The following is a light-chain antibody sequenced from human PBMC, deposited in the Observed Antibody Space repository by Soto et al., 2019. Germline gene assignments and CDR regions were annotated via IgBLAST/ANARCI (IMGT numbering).Light chain of an antibody. Sequence: EIVLTQSPGTLSLSPGERATLSCRASQSVSSSYLAWYQQKPGQAPRLLIYEASSRATGIPDRFSGSGSGTDFTLTISRLEPEDFAVYYCQQYGSSPWYTFGQGTNLEIK. CDR3: QQYGSSPWYT. CDR1: QSVSSSY. V-gene: IGKV3-20*01. CDR2: EAS. J-gene: IGKJ2*01.